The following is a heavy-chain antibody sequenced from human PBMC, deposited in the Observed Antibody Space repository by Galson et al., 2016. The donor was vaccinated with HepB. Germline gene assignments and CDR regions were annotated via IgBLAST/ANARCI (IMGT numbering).Heavy chain of an antibody. CDR3: AKDNDLLSTGIDY. J-gene: IGHJ4*02. D-gene: IGHD4-17*01. V-gene: IGHV3-30*18. CDR1: GFTFSNYG. CDR2: ISNDGRNK. Sequence: SLRLSCAASGFTFSNYGMHWVRQAPGKGLEWVAAISNDGRNKYYGDSVKGRFTISRDNSKNTQYLQMNSLRAEDTAVYYCAKDNDLLSTGIDYWGQGTLVTVSS.